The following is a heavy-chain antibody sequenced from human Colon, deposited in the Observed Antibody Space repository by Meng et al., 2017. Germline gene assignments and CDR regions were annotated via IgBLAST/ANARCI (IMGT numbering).Heavy chain of an antibody. CDR2: INHTGNT. CDR1: GGSFSGYS. D-gene: IGHD6-19*01. CDR3: ARSVRLGVAGKSGAY. Sequence: QVKPRQGGAGLLKPSETLSLTGAVYGGSFSGYSWSGIRQPPGKGLEWIGEINHTGNTSYNPSLKSRLTISVDTSKNQFSLNLSSVTAADTALYYCARSVRLGVAGKSGAYWGQGTLVTVSS. J-gene: IGHJ4*02. V-gene: IGHV4-34*01.